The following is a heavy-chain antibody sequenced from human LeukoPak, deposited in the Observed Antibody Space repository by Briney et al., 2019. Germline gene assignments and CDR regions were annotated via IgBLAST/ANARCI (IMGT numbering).Heavy chain of an antibody. Sequence: PSETLSLTCAVYGGSFSGYYWSWIRQPPGKGLEWIGEINHSGSTNYNPSLKSRVTISVDTSKDQFSLKLSSVTAADTAVYYCARGPSSWYYYYYGMDVWGQGTTVTVSS. D-gene: IGHD6-13*01. V-gene: IGHV4-34*01. CDR2: INHSGST. CDR3: ARGPSSWYYYYYGMDV. CDR1: GGSFSGYY. J-gene: IGHJ6*02.